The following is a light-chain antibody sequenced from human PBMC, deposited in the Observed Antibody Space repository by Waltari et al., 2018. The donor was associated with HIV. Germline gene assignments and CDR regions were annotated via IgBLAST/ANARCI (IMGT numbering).Light chain of an antibody. CDR3: QSYDSSLSGSFV. J-gene: IGLJ1*01. CDR1: SANLGAGSD. V-gene: IGLV1-40*01. CDR2: ADD. Sequence: QSVLTQPPSLSVAPGQGVTIPCPGSSANLGAGSDVPWSQQLPGPAPKLLIYADDNRPSGVPDRFSGSKSGTSASLAITGLQAEDEADYYCQSYDSSLSGSFVFGTGTKVTVL.